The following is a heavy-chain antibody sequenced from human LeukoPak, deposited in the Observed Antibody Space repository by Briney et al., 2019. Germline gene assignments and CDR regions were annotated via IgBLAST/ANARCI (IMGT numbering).Heavy chain of an antibody. CDR3: ARDTVITGTTRV. CDR1: GGTFSSYA. J-gene: IGHJ4*02. Sequence: SVKVSCKASGGTFSSYAISWVRQAPGQGFEWMGGIIPIFGTANYAQKFQGRVTITADESTSTAYMELSSLRSEDTAVYYCARDTVITGTTRVWGQGTLVTVSS. D-gene: IGHD1-14*01. CDR2: IIPIFGTA. V-gene: IGHV1-69*13.